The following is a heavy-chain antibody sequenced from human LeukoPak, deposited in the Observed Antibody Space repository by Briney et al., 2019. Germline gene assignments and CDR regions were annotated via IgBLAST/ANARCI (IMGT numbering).Heavy chain of an antibody. CDR2: MNPNSGNI. D-gene: IGHD5-18*01. CDR3: ARGGYSCGYGNWFDP. Sequence: ASVKVSCKASGYTFTSYDINWVRQATGQGLEWMGWMNPNSGNIGYAQKFQGRVTMTRNTSITTAYMELSTLTSEDTAIYYCARGGYSCGYGNWFDPWGQGTLVTVSS. V-gene: IGHV1-8*02. J-gene: IGHJ5*02. CDR1: GYTFTSYD.